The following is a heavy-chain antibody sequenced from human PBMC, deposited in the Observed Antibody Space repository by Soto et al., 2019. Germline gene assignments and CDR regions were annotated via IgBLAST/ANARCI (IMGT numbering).Heavy chain of an antibody. D-gene: IGHD3-3*01. CDR3: ARDREDFLRIFDC. V-gene: IGHV3-48*01. J-gene: IGHJ4*02. CDR2: INTGSSTT. CDR1: GFTFSHYN. Sequence: EVQLVESGGGLIQPGGSLRLSCAASGFTFSHYNMNWVRQAPGKGLEWIAYINTGSSTTSYADSVEGRFTISRENAKNSRYLEMNSLRAEDTAVYYCARDREDFLRIFDCWGRGTLVSVSS.